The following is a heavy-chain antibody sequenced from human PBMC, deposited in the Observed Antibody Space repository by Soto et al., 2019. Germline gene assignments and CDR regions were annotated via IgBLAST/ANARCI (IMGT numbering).Heavy chain of an antibody. CDR1: GYTFTGYY. CDR3: ARSLHFTWFGEPESYFDY. D-gene: IGHD3-10*01. CDR2: INPNSGGT. V-gene: IGHV1-2*04. J-gene: IGHJ4*02. Sequence: GASVKVSCKASGYTFTGYYMHWVRQAPGQGLEWMGWINPNSGGTNYAQKFQGWVTMTRDTSISTAYMELSRLRSDDTAVYYCARSLHFTWFGEPESYFDYWGQGTLVT.